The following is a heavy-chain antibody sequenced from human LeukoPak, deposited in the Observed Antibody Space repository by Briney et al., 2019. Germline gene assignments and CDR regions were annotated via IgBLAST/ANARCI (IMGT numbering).Heavy chain of an antibody. CDR2: ISTYNDNT. Sequence: ASAKVSCKASGYAYTTYGISWVRQAPGQGPEWVGWISTYNDNTKYAQGLQGRVTMTTDTSTRTAYMELRSLTSDDTAVYYCARDYDGTGYQRFWGQGTPVTVSS. V-gene: IGHV1-18*01. CDR3: ARDYDGTGYQRF. J-gene: IGHJ4*02. CDR1: GYAYTTYG. D-gene: IGHD3-22*01.